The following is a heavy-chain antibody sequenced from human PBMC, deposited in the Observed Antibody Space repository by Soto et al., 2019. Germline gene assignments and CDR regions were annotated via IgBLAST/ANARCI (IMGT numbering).Heavy chain of an antibody. D-gene: IGHD6-19*01. CDR2: IYSGRST. V-gene: IGHV3-53*01. J-gene: IGHJ4*02. CDR1: GFTVSSNY. Sequence: GGSLRLSCAASGFTVSSNYMSWVRQAPGKGLEWVSVIYSGRSTYYADSVKGRFTISRDNSKNTLYLQMNSLRAEDTAVYYCARTVAAHFDYWGQGTLVTVSS. CDR3: ARTVAAHFDY.